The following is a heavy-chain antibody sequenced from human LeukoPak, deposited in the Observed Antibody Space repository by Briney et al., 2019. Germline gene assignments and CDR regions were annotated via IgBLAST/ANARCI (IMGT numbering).Heavy chain of an antibody. CDR2: INTDGSST. CDR1: GFTFSSYW. Sequence: GGSLRLSCAASGFTFSSYWMHWVRQAPGKGLVWVSRINTDGSSTSYADSVKGRFTISRDNAKNTLYLQMNSLRAEDTAVYYCASLKGGEAAEAFDIWGQGTMVTVSS. J-gene: IGHJ3*02. D-gene: IGHD3-16*01. V-gene: IGHV3-74*01. CDR3: ASLKGGEAAEAFDI.